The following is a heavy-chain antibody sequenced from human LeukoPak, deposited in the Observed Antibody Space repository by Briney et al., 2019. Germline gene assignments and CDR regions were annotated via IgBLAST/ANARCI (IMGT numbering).Heavy chain of an antibody. D-gene: IGHD6-6*01. CDR2: ISSSGSYI. CDR3: ARGATYSSSSPDY. V-gene: IGHV3-21*01. Sequence: GGSLRLSCAASGFTFSSYSMSWVRQAPGKGLEWVSAISSSGSYIYYADSVKGRFTISRDNAKNSLYLQMNSLRAEDTAVYYCARGATYSSSSPDYWGQGTLVTVSS. CDR1: GFTFSSYS. J-gene: IGHJ4*02.